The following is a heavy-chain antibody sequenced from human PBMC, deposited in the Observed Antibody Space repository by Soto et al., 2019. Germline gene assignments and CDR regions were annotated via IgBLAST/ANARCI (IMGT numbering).Heavy chain of an antibody. CDR2: IIPIFGTA. Sequence: QVQLVQSGAEVKKPGSSVKVSCKASGGTFSSYAISWVRQAPGQGLEWMGGIIPIFGTANYAQKFQGRVTITAAEPTSTPYRELSSLRSEDTAVYYCARDAGIAAAGLETDYWVQGPLVTVSS. V-gene: IGHV1-69*12. CDR3: ARDAGIAAAGLETDY. CDR1: GGTFSSYA. D-gene: IGHD6-13*01. J-gene: IGHJ4*02.